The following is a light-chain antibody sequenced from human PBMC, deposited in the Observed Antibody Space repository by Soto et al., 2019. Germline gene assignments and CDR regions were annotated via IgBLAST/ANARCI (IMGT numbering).Light chain of an antibody. Sequence: SAAVLSAYKGDRVTITCRASQAISNYLNWYQQRPGKAPNLLIFGAKTLQSGVPSRFSGSGYGTDFTLTIFFFQAEDGIRYRSAVSPFLLIT. V-gene: IGKV1-39*02. CDR3: AVSPFLLIT. CDR1: QAISNY. CDR2: GAK. J-gene: IGKJ5*01.